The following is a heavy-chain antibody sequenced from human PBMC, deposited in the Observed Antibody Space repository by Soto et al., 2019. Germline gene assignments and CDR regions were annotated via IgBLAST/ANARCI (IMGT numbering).Heavy chain of an antibody. CDR1: GGTFSSYA. CDR2: IIPIFGTA. V-gene: IGHV1-69*01. D-gene: IGHD2-21*01. J-gene: IGHJ6*02. CDR3: ARDKGPSRTSYIWGMDV. Sequence: QVQLVQSGAEVKKPGSSVKVSCKASGGTFSSYAISWVRQAPGQGLEWMGGIIPIFGTANYAQKFQGRVMITAYESTSTAYMERSSLRSEDTAVYYCARDKGPSRTSYIWGMDVWGQGTTVTVSS.